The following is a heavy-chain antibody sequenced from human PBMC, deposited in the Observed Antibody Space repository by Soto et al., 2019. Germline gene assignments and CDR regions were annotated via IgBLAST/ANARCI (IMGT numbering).Heavy chain of an antibody. CDR1: GGSISSYY. CDR2: IYYSGST. V-gene: IGHV4-59*01. D-gene: IGHD3-10*01. Sequence: PSETLSLTCTVSGGSISSYYWSWIRQPPGKGLEWIGYIYYSGSTNYSPSLKSRVTISVDTSKNQFSLKLSSVTAADTAVYYCARDGSGSYPSPYYFDYWGQGPLVTVSS. J-gene: IGHJ4*02. CDR3: ARDGSGSYPSPYYFDY.